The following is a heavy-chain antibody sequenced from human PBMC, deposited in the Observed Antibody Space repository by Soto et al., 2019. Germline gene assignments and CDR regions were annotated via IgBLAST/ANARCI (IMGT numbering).Heavy chain of an antibody. CDR1: GGSIYTYS. V-gene: IGHV4-4*07. D-gene: IGHD1-26*01. CDR2: IYSSGSA. CDR3: ATIVGANDY. Sequence: SETLSLTCTVSGGSIYTYSWTWIRQPAGKGPEWIGHIYSSGSANYNPSLKSRVSMSVDTSKNQFSLKLNSVTAADTAVYYCATIVGANDYWGQGTLVTVSS. J-gene: IGHJ4*02.